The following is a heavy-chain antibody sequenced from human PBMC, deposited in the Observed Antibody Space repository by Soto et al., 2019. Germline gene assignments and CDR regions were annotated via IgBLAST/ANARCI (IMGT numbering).Heavy chain of an antibody. V-gene: IGHV4-61*01. Sequence: PSETLSLTCTVSGGSVSSGSYYWSWIRQPPGKGLEWIGYIYYSGSTNYNPSLKSRVTISVDTSKNQFSLKLSSVTAADTAVYYCAREKGKVVRLLEWPHYYGMDVWGQGTTVTVSS. J-gene: IGHJ6*02. CDR3: AREKGKVVRLLEWPHYYGMDV. CDR2: IYYSGST. D-gene: IGHD3-3*01. CDR1: GGSVSSGSYY.